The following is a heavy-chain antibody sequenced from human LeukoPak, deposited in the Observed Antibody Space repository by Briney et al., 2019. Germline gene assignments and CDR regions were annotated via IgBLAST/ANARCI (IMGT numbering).Heavy chain of an antibody. Sequence: ASVKVSCKASGYTFTGYYMHWVRQAPGQGLEWMGWINPNSGGTNYAQKFQGWVTMTRDTSISTAYMELSRLRSDDTAVYYCAREYEPMAQVAFDIWGQGTMVTVSS. CDR2: INPNSGGT. D-gene: IGHD5-24*01. J-gene: IGHJ3*02. V-gene: IGHV1-2*04. CDR1: GYTFTGYY. CDR3: AREYEPMAQVAFDI.